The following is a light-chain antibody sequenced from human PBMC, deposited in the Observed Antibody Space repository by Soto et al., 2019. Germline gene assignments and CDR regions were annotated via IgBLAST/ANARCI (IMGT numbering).Light chain of an antibody. V-gene: IGKV1-33*01. CDR2: EES. CDR1: QDISNY. Sequence: DIQLTQSPSSLSASVGDRVTITCQASQDISNYLNWYQQKSGKAPKLLINEESNLEAGVPSRVSGSGFGTDFNLTFTSLQPEDIGTYLCQQYDNPVYTFGQGTKLEIK. J-gene: IGKJ2*01. CDR3: QQYDNPVYT.